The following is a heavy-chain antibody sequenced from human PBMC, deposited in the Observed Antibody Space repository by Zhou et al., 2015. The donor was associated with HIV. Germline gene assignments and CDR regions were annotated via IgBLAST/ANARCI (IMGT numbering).Heavy chain of an antibody. V-gene: IGHV1-69*12. D-gene: IGHD3-16*01. Sequence: QVQLVQSGAEVKKPGSSVKVSCKASGGTFSSYAISWVRQAPGQGLEWMGGIIPIFGTANYAQKFQGRVTITADESTSTAYMELSSLRSEDTAVYYCARDQLKFTFGGDRRSYFDYWGQGTLVTVSS. J-gene: IGHJ4*02. CDR2: IIPIFGTA. CDR3: ARDQLKFTFGGDRRSYFDY. CDR1: GGTFSSYA.